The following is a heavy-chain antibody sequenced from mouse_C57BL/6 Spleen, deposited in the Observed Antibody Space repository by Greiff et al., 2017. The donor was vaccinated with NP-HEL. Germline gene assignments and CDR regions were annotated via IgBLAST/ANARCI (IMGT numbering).Heavy chain of an antibody. V-gene: IGHV1-26*01. CDR1: GYTFTDYY. J-gene: IGHJ4*01. CDR3: ARGGIWGYDDYYAMDY. Sequence: EVQLQQSGPELVKPGASVKISCKASGYTFTDYYMNWVKQSHGKSLEWIGDIIPNNGGTSYNQKFKGKATLTVEKSSSTAYMELRSLTSEDSAVDYCARGGIWGYDDYYAMDYWGQGTSVTVSS. CDR2: IIPNNGGT. D-gene: IGHD2-2*01.